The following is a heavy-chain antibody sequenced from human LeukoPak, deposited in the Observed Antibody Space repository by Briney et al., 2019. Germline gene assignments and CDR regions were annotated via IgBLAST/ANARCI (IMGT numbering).Heavy chain of an antibody. CDR1: GYTFTGYY. J-gene: IGHJ4*02. CDR3: AREEGFCRSTSCSAPFDY. Sequence: ASVKVSCKASGYTFTGYYLHWVRQALGQGLEWMGWINPNSGDTIYAQKFQGRVSMTRDTSISTAYMELSRLRSDDTAVYYCAREEGFCRSTSCSAPFDYWGQGTLVTVSS. D-gene: IGHD2-2*01. CDR2: INPNSGDT. V-gene: IGHV1-2*02.